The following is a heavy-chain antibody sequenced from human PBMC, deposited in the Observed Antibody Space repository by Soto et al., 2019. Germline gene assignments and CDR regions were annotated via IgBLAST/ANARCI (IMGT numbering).Heavy chain of an antibody. Sequence: QVQLQESGPGLVKPSETLSLTCTVSGGSISSYYWSWIRQPPGKGLEWIGYIYYSGSTNYNPSLKSRVTISVDTSKNQFSLKLSSVTAADTAVYYCARLRERSYFAYWGQGPLVTVSS. V-gene: IGHV4-59*01. CDR1: GGSISSYY. CDR3: ARLRERSYFAY. D-gene: IGHD3-16*01. J-gene: IGHJ4*02. CDR2: IYYSGST.